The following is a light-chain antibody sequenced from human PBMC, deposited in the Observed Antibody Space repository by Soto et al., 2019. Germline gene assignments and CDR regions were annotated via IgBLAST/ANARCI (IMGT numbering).Light chain of an antibody. J-gene: IGLJ1*01. Sequence: QSVLTQPASVSGSPGQSITIACTGTSRDVGGYDYVSWYQQHPGKAPKLMIYDVTNRTSGVSNRFSGSKSGNTAPLTICVRPADDEADYYCSSYASINTYVFGTG. CDR1: SRDVGGYDY. V-gene: IGLV2-14*01. CDR2: DVT. CDR3: SSYASINTYV.